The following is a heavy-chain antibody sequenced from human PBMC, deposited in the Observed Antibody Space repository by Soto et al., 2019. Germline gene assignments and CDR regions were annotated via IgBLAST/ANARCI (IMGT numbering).Heavy chain of an antibody. J-gene: IGHJ3*02. Sequence: PGGSLRLSCAASGFTFSTYDMHWVRQPTGKGLEWVSGIGTGGDAYYPGSVKGRFTISRENAKNSLYLQLDSLRAEDTAVYYCAGRLSSPFGAFDIWGQGTMVTVSS. D-gene: IGHD3-10*01. V-gene: IGHV3-13*01. CDR3: AGRLSSPFGAFDI. CDR2: IGTGGDA. CDR1: GFTFSTYD.